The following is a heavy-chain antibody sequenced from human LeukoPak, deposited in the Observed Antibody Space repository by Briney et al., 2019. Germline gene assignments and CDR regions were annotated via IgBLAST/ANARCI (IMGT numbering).Heavy chain of an antibody. CDR3: ARHIDYDSSGYYAFDY. D-gene: IGHD3-22*01. CDR2: IYYSGST. J-gene: IGHJ4*02. Sequence: SETLSLICTVSGGSISSYYWSWIRQPPGKGLEWIGYIYYSGSTNYNPSLKSRVTISVDTSKNQFSLKLSSVTAADTAVYYCARHIDYDSSGYYAFDYWGQGTLVTVSS. V-gene: IGHV4-59*08. CDR1: GGSISSYY.